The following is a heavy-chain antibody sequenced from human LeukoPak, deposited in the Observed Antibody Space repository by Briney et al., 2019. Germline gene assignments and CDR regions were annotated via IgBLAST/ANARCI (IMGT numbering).Heavy chain of an antibody. D-gene: IGHD3-10*01. J-gene: IGHJ4*02. CDR1: GGSFSGYY. CDR3: ARGYPTYGSGSYFFDY. V-gene: IGHV4-34*01. CDR2: INHSGST. Sequence: SETLSLTCAVYGGSFSGYYWSWIRQPSGKGLEWIGEINHSGSTNYNPSLKSRVTISVDTSKNQFSLKLSSMTAADTAVYYCARGYPTYGSGSYFFDYWGQGTLVTVSS.